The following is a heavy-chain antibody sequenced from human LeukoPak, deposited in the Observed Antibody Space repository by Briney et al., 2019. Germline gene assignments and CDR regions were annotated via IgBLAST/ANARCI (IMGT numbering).Heavy chain of an antibody. J-gene: IGHJ4*02. Sequence: GGSLRLSCAASGFNFANHAMSWVRQTPGKGLEWVSAISGGGDITYYADSVKGRFAISRDNSKDTLFLQMHSLRPGDTAVYYCVREDTPATANYWGQGTLVTISS. V-gene: IGHV3-23*01. D-gene: IGHD2-21*02. CDR2: ISGGGDIT. CDR3: VREDTPATANY. CDR1: GFNFANHA.